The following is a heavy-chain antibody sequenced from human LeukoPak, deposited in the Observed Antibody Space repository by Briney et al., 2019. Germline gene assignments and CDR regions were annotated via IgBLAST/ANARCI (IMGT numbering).Heavy chain of an antibody. Sequence: GGSLRLSCAASGFTFSSYAMNWVRQVPGKGLEWVSSISGSGGNTYYADSVKGRFTISRDNSKNTLYLQMNSLRAEDTAVYYCASALRIYYYFDYWGQGTLVTVSS. V-gene: IGHV3-23*01. CDR2: ISGSGGNT. D-gene: IGHD1-26*01. CDR1: GFTFSSYA. J-gene: IGHJ4*02. CDR3: ASALRIYYYFDY.